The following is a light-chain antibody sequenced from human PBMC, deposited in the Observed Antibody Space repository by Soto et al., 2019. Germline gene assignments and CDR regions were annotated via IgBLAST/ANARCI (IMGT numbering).Light chain of an antibody. J-gene: IGKJ1*01. Sequence: DIQMTQSPSTLSASVGDRVTITCRASQSISSWLAWYQQKPGKAPKLLIYDASSFDSGVPSWVSGSGSGTYFTRTTSSLQPADFAAYDGQQYNSPWKFGQGTNVDIK. CDR2: DAS. CDR1: QSISSW. V-gene: IGKV1-5*01. CDR3: QQYNSPWK.